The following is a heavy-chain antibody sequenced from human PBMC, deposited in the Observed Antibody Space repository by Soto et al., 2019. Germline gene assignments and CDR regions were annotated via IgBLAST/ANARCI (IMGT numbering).Heavy chain of an antibody. CDR1: GYTLTELS. J-gene: IGHJ5*02. V-gene: IGHV1-24*01. Sequence: QVQLVQSGAEGKKPGASVKVSCKVSGYTLTELSMHWVRQAPGKGRERMGGFDAEDGETIYEKKFQGIVTMTEDTSTDTAYMELSIMRSEDTAVYYCATSFHPVVSGFDPWGQGTLVTVSS. CDR2: FDAEDGET. CDR3: ATSFHPVVSGFDP.